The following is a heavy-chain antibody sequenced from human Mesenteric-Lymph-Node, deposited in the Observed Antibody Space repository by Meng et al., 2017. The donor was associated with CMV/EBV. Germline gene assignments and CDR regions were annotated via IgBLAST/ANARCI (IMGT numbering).Heavy chain of an antibody. V-gene: IGHV4-34*01. CDR1: GWFFCGYS. Sequence: VYGWFFCGYSSRWIRQPSVDGLEWIAAITHTGTTTSLPSLNTRVTISVDTSKYQFSLKLSSVTAADTSVYYFARVPWATFLRPFDHWGQGTLVTVSS. CDR2: ITHTGTT. J-gene: IGHJ4*02. D-gene: IGHD2/OR15-2a*01. CDR3: ARVPWATFLRPFDH.